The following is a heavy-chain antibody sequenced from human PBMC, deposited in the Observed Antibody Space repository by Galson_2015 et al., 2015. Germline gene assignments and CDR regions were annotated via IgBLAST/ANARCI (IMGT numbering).Heavy chain of an antibody. J-gene: IGHJ4*02. CDR1: GYTFTTSDY. D-gene: IGHD4-11*01. V-gene: IGHV1-46*01. Sequence: SVKVSCKAFGYTFTTSDYMHWVRQAPGQGLEWMGIINPSDGITNYTQKFQGRVTMTRDTSTSTVHIEVISLRSEDTAVYYCARAADQYFDYWGQGTPVTVSS. CDR2: INPSDGIT. CDR3: ARAADQYFDY.